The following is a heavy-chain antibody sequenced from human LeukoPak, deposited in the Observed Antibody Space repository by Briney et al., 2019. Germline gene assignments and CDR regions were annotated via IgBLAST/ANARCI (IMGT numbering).Heavy chain of an antibody. J-gene: IGHJ4*02. Sequence: ASVKVSCKASGYTFTSYDINWVRQATGQGLEWMGWMNPNSGNTGYAQKFQGRVTMTRNTSISTAYMELRSLRSDDTAVYYCARVVPAAHQTGDYWGQGTLVTVSS. D-gene: IGHD2-2*01. CDR1: GYTFTSYD. CDR2: MNPNSGNT. CDR3: ARVVPAAHQTGDY. V-gene: IGHV1-8*01.